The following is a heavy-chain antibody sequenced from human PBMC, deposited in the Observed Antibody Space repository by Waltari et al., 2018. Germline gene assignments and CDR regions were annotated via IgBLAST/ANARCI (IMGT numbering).Heavy chain of an antibody. Sequence: QVQLVQSGPEVKKPGASVKVSCQASGYSFTDYHLHCVRQTPGQGLELLGWINPKNGDTSYAQNFLGRVTMTRDTSINTVYMDLSGLRSDDTAVFYCARDPGPIVGAPDYWGQGTLVTVSS. D-gene: IGHD1-26*01. V-gene: IGHV1-2*02. CDR2: INPKNGDT. CDR1: GYSFTDYH. J-gene: IGHJ4*02. CDR3: ARDPGPIVGAPDY.